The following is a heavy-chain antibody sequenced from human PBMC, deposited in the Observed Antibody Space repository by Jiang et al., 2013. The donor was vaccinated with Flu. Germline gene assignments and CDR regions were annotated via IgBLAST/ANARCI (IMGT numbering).Heavy chain of an antibody. V-gene: IGHV1-18*01. CDR2: ISPYNRHT. D-gene: IGHD2-2*01. CDR3: ARDEVGWYFDL. Sequence: CGAEVKKPGDAVKVSCKATGYTFVNYVISWVRQAPGQGPEWMGWISPYNRHTNCTQKFQDRVTMTIDSSTNTAFLELRSLRSDDTAVYYCARDEVGWYFDLWGRGTLVAVSS. CDR1: GYTFVNYV. J-gene: IGHJ2*01.